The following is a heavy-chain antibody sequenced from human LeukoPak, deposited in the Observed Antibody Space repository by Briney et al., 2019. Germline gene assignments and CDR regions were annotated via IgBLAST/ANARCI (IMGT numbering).Heavy chain of an antibody. V-gene: IGHV2-5*02. CDR2: IYWDDDK. D-gene: IGHD5-24*01. CDR1: GFSLSTSGVG. Sequence: SGPTLVKPTQTLTLTCTFSGFSLSTSGVGVGWLRQPPGKALEWLVVIYWDDDKRYSPSLKSRLTITKDTSKNQVVLTMTNMDPVDTATSYCAPRSGLDGYPSLVFDYWGQGTLVTVSS. J-gene: IGHJ4*02. CDR3: APRSGLDGYPSLVFDY.